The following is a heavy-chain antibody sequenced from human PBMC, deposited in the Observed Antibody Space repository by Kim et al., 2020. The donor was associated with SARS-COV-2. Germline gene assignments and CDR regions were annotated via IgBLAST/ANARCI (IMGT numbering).Heavy chain of an antibody. D-gene: IGHD1-1*01. CDR2: IFYSGST. V-gene: IGHV4-31*03. Sequence: SETLSLTCTVSVDSITSFGFYWSWLRQYPGKDSEGNGYIFYSGSTSYTPSLKSRIAISRETSKNQFSLRLISVTAADTAIYYCARNERRYFGSLASFNVWGQGTLVTVS. J-gene: IGHJ3*01. CDR1: VDSITSFGFY. CDR3: ARNERRYFGSLASFNV.